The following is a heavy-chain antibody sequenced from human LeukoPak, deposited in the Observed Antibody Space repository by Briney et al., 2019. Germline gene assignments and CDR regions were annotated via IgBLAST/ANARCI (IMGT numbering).Heavy chain of an antibody. Sequence: ASVKVSCKVSGYTLTELSMHWVRQAPGKGLEWMGGFDPEDGETIYAQKFQGRVTMTEDTSTDTAYMELSSLRSEDTAVYYCAKSLRNGSGWASDYWGQGTLVTVSS. D-gene: IGHD6-19*01. CDR3: AKSLRNGSGWASDY. J-gene: IGHJ4*02. V-gene: IGHV1-24*01. CDR2: FDPEDGET. CDR1: GYTLTELS.